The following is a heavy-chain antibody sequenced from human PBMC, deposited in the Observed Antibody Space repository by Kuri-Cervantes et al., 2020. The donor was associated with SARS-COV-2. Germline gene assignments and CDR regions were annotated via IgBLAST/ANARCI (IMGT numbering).Heavy chain of an antibody. Sequence: ASVKVSCKASGYTFSDYSNYYMYWVRQAPGQGLEWMGWINPNSGGTNYAQNFQGWVTMTRDTSISTAYMELSRLRSDDTAAYYCARGMVRGIIQYYYYAMDVWGQGTTVTVSS. D-gene: IGHD3-10*01. CDR1: GYTFSDYSNYY. CDR3: ARGMVRGIIQYYYYAMDV. J-gene: IGHJ6*02. V-gene: IGHV1-2*04. CDR2: INPNSGGT.